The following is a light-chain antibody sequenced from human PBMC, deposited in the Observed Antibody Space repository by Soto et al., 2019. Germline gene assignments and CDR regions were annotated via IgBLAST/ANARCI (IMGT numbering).Light chain of an antibody. J-gene: IGKJ2*01. CDR1: QSINDW. Sequence: DIQMTQSPSTLSASVGDRVTITCRASQSINDWLAWYQQKPGKAPKILISDASTLETGVPSRFSGSGSGTEFTLTISILQPDDFATYYCQQYKSYSAFGQGTKLEIK. CDR3: QQYKSYSA. CDR2: DAS. V-gene: IGKV1-5*01.